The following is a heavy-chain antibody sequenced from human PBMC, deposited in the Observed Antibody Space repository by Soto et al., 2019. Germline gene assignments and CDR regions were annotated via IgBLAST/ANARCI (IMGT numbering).Heavy chain of an antibody. Sequence: PGGSLRLSCAASGFTFSDYTMHWVRQAPGKGLEWVSSISSSSSNIYYADSVKGRFTISRDNAKNSLYLQMNSLRAEDKAVYYCARDEGYYYSGMDVWGQGTTVTGSS. CDR1: GFTFSDYT. CDR2: ISSSSSNI. J-gene: IGHJ6*02. CDR3: ARDEGYYYSGMDV. V-gene: IGHV3-21*01.